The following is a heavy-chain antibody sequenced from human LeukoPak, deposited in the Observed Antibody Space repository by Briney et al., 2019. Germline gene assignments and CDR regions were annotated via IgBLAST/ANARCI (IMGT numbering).Heavy chain of an antibody. J-gene: IGHJ4*02. V-gene: IGHV3-48*01. CDR1: GFTFSNYN. Sequence: GGSLRLSCAASGFTFSNYNMNWVRQGPGKGLEWVSYISSSSSTIYYADSVKGRFTISRDNAKNSLCLQMNSLRAEDTAVYYCDTFDYWGQGTLVTVSS. CDR2: ISSSSSTI. CDR3: DTFDY.